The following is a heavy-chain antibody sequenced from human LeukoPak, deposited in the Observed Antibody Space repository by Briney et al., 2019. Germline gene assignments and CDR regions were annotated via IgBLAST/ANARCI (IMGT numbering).Heavy chain of an antibody. CDR1: GFTFKSYE. V-gene: IGHV3-48*03. Sequence: PGGSLTLSCAASGFTFKSYEMNWFRQAPGKGLEWVSYISSSSVTMYYANSVKGRFTISRDDAKNSLFLQMNSLRAEDTAIYYCAKYPSDSGYWGQGTLVTVSS. CDR3: AKYPSDSGY. J-gene: IGHJ4*02. D-gene: IGHD1-26*01. CDR2: ISSSSVTM.